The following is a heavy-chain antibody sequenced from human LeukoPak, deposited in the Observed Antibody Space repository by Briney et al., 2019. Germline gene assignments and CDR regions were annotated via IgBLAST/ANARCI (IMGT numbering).Heavy chain of an antibody. D-gene: IGHD3-9*01. V-gene: IGHV4-59*08. CDR3: ARMNRKLLTGYYRVPDAFDI. CDR1: GVSISGYY. CDR2: IYYSGST. J-gene: IGHJ3*02. Sequence: ASETLSLTCTVSGVSISGYYWSWVRQPPGKGLEWIGYIYYSGSTNDYPSLKGRVTISVDTSKNQFSLKLSSVTAADTAVYYCARMNRKLLTGYYRVPDAFDIWGQGTMVTVSS.